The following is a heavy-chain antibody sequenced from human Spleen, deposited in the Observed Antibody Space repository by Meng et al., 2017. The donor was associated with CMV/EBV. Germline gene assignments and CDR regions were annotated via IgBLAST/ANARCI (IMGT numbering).Heavy chain of an antibody. CDR3: AKGHIVVVPPALDY. Sequence: ESLKISCAASKFTFSDYYMTWVRQIPGKGLEWIAYISGSGGSTYYADSVKGRFTISRDNSNNTLYLRMNSLRAEDTAVYYCAKGHIVVVPPALDYWGQGTLVTVSS. D-gene: IGHD2-2*01. CDR1: KFTFSDYY. V-gene: IGHV3-23*01. CDR2: ISGSGGST. J-gene: IGHJ4*02.